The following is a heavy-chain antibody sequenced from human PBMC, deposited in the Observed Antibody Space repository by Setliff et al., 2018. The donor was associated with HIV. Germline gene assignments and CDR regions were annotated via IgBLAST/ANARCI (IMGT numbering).Heavy chain of an antibody. V-gene: IGHV1-18*01. CDR2: IGAFNGNT. CDR3: ARSEGQWLRPEGALCDY. D-gene: IGHD5-12*01. J-gene: IGHJ4*02. CDR1: GYTFTDFG. Sequence: ASVKVSCKASGYTFTDFGITWVRQAPGQGLEWMGWIGAFNGNTHYPQNLQGSVTMTTDTSTSTAYMELRSLRSDDTAVYYCARSEGQWLRPEGALCDYWGQGTLVTVSS.